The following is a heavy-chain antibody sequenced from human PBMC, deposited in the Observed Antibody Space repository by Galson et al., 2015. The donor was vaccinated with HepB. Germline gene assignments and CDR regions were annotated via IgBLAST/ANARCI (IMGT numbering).Heavy chain of an antibody. V-gene: IGHV4-34*01. CDR2: INKSGST. Sequence: LSLTCVVYGGSFSGYYWSWIRQPPGKGLEWIGDINKSGSTNYNPSLKSRVTIFIDTSKNQFSLKLSSVTAADTAVYHCARGPIVATTYYYYGMDVWGQGTTVTVSS. CDR3: ARGPIVATTYYYYGMDV. CDR1: GGSFSGYY. J-gene: IGHJ6*02. D-gene: IGHD5-12*01.